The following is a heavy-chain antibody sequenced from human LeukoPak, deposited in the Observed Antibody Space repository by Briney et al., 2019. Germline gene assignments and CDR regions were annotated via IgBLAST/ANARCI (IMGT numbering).Heavy chain of an antibody. CDR1: GGPISSYY. CDR2: IYTSGST. CDR3: ARDPYYYDSSGYYPSFYMDV. Sequence: PSETLSLTCTVSGGPISSYYWSWIRQPAGKGLEWIGRIYTSGSTNYNPSLKSRVTISVDTSKNQFSLKLSSVTAADTAVYYCARDPYYYDSSGYYPSFYMDVWGKGTTVTVSS. V-gene: IGHV4-4*07. D-gene: IGHD3-22*01. J-gene: IGHJ6*03.